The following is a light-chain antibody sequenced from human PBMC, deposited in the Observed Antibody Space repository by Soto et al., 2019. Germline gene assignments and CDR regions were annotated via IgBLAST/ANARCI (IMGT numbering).Light chain of an antibody. J-gene: IGKJ1*01. CDR1: QSVSSNY. V-gene: IGKV3-20*01. CDR2: GAS. CDR3: QQYGGSPGT. Sequence: EIVLTQSPGTLSLSLGERATLSCRASQSVSSNYLAWYQQKPGQAPRILIYGASSRATGIPDRFSGSGSGTDFTLTISRLEPEDSGVYYCQQYGGSPGTFGQGTKVEIK.